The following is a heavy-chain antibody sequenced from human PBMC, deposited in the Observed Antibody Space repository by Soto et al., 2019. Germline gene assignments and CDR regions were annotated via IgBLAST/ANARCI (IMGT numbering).Heavy chain of an antibody. Sequence: GGSLILSCEASGFMFSTYLMSWVRQAPGKGLEWVANIKQGGNEKFYVDSVKGRFTISRDNAKKSLFLQMNSLRPEDTAVYYCVGALTYEVPYYYYGMDVWGQGTTVTVSS. D-gene: IGHD3-16*01. J-gene: IGHJ6*02. CDR1: GFMFSTYL. CDR2: IKQGGNEK. CDR3: VGALTYEVPYYYYGMDV. V-gene: IGHV3-7*01.